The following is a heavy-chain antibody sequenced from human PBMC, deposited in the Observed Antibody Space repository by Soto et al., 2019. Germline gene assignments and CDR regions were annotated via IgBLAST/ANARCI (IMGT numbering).Heavy chain of an antibody. J-gene: IGHJ6*02. Sequence: GGSLRLSCAASGFTFSSYGMHWVRQAPGKGLEWVAVIWYDGSNKYYADSVKGRFTISRDNSKNTLYLQMNSLRAEDTAVYYCARDLTGTTLNGMDVWGQGTTVTVSS. CDR1: GFTFSSYG. CDR2: IWYDGSNK. V-gene: IGHV3-33*01. D-gene: IGHD1-7*01. CDR3: ARDLTGTTLNGMDV.